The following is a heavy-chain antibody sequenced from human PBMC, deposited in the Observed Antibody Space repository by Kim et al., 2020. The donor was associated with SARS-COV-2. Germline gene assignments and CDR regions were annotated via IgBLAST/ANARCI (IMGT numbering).Heavy chain of an antibody. CDR1: GFTFSDHW. CDR2: INGDGSTT. J-gene: IGHJ5*02. CDR3: VRENGRAKVYNWFDP. Sequence: GGSLRLSCAASGFTFSDHWMHWVRQAPGKGLVWVSRINGDGSTTTYADSVKGRFTISRDNAKNTLSLQMNSLRAEDTAVYYCVRENGRAKVYNWFDPWGQGTLVTVS. V-gene: IGHV3-74*01.